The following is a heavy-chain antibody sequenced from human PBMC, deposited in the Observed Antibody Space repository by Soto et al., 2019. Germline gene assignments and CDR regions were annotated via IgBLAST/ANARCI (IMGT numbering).Heavy chain of an antibody. CDR1: GYTFSSFG. J-gene: IGHJ6*02. CDR2: ISGYSDNT. CDR3: ARDHIVVVPAASPSYYYYGMDV. D-gene: IGHD2-2*01. Sequence: GASVKVYCNASGYTFSSFGINWVRQAPGQGLEWMGWISGYSDNTNYAQKFQGRVTMTKDTSTSTAYMELRSLRSDDTAVYYCARDHIVVVPAASPSYYYYGMDVWGQGTTVTVSS. V-gene: IGHV1-18*01.